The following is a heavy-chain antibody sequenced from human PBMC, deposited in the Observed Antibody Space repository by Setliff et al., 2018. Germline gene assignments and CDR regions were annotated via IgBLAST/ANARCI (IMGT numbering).Heavy chain of an antibody. V-gene: IGHV5-10-1*01. J-gene: IGHJ6*03. CDR3: ARIRRAIVVVVGATPDYYDYMDV. Sequence: PGASLKISCKGSGYSFTSSWIRWVRQMPGKGLEWMGRIDPSASYTNYSPSFQGHVTISGDKSISTAYLQWSSLKASDTAMYYCARIRRAIVVVVGATPDYYDYMDVWGKGTTVTVSS. CDR1: GYSFTSSW. D-gene: IGHD2-15*01. CDR2: IDPSASYT.